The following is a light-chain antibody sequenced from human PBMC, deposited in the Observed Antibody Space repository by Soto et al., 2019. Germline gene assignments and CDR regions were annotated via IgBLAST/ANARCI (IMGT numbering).Light chain of an antibody. CDR3: SSYTTSNTRQIV. CDR2: DVS. CDR1: SSDVGGYNY. J-gene: IGLJ1*01. Sequence: QSVLTQPASVSGAAGQAITISCTGTSSDVGGYNYVSWYQQHPGKAPKFIIYDVSNRPSGVSNRFSGSKSGNTASLTISGLQAEDEADYYCSSYTTSNTRQIVFGTGTKVTVL. V-gene: IGLV2-14*01.